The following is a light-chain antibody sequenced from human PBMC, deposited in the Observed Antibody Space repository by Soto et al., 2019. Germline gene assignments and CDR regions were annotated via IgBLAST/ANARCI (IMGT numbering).Light chain of an antibody. V-gene: IGLV2-14*01. J-gene: IGLJ1*01. CDR1: NSDVGGYNY. CDR2: EVS. CDR3: SSYTSSSTLCV. Sequence: QSALTQPASVSGSPGQSITISCTGTNSDVGGYNYVSWYQQHPGKAPKLMIYEVSNRPSGVSNRFSGSKSGNTASLTISGLQAEDGADYYCSSYTSSSTLCVFGTGTKVTVL.